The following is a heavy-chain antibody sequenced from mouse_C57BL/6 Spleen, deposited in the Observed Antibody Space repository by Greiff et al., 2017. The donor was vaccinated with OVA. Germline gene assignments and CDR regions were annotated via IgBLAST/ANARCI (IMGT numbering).Heavy chain of an antibody. D-gene: IGHD2-3*01. J-gene: IGHJ1*03. CDR3: ARYDGYHWYFDV. CDR1: GFTFTDYY. V-gene: IGHV7-3*01. Sequence: EVKLVESGGGLVQPGGSLSLSCAASGFTFTDYYMSWVRQPPGKALEWLGFIRNKANGYTTEYSASLKGRFTISRDNSQSILYLQMNALRAEDSATYYCARYDGYHWYFDVWGTGTTVTVSS. CDR2: IRNKANGYTT.